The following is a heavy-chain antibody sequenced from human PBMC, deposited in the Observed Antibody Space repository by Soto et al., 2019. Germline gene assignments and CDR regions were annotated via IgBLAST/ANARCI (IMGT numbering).Heavy chain of an antibody. CDR1: GFTFSDAW. CDR3: VTDRGGGMDV. Sequence: EVQLVESGGGMVMPGGSLRLSCAASGFTFSDAWMTWIRQAPGKGLQCVGRIKRKIDGETTDYAAPVKGRFTISRDDSKNTPYLQMNSLKVEDTAMYYCVTDRGGGMDVWGQGTTVTVSS. CDR2: IKRKIDGETT. V-gene: IGHV3-15*01. J-gene: IGHJ6*01. D-gene: IGHD3-10*01.